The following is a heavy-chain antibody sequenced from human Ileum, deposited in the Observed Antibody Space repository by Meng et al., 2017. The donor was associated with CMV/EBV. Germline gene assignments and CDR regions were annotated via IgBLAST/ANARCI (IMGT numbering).Heavy chain of an antibody. Sequence: GESLKISCAASGFNFSYYWMHWVRQAPGKGLVWVSRIDYDGSSATYADSVKGRFTISRDNAKNTLYLQMNSLTAEDTAVYYCARVATLSTLPWFDPWGQGTLVTVSS. CDR3: ARVATLSTLPWFDP. J-gene: IGHJ5*02. CDR2: IDYDGSSA. CDR1: GFNFSYYW. D-gene: IGHD2-2*01. V-gene: IGHV3-74*01.